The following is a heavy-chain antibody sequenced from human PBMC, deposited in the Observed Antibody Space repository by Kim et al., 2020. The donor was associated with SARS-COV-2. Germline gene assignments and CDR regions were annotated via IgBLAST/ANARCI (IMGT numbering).Heavy chain of an antibody. CDR2: IYYSGRT. V-gene: IGHV4-39*01. CDR3: ARHGFYYGSSV. Sequence: SETLSLTCTVSGGSISSSSYYWGWIRQPPGKGLEWIGSIYYSGRTYYNPSLKSRVTISVDTSKNQFSLKLSSVTAADTAVYYCARHGFYYGSSVWGQGTTVTVSS. J-gene: IGHJ6*02. CDR1: GGSISSSSYY. D-gene: IGHD3-10*01.